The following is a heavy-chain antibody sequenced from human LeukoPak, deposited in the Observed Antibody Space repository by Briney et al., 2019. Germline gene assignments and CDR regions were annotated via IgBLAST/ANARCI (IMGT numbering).Heavy chain of an antibody. J-gene: IGHJ4*02. D-gene: IGHD2-2*01. CDR3: ARARRPQIVVVPASRRYYFDY. CDR1: GGSFSGYY. V-gene: IGHV4-34*01. CDR2: INHSGST. Sequence: SETLSLTCAVYGGSFSGYYWSWIRQPPGKGLEWTGEINHSGSTNYNPSLKSRVTISVDTSKNQFSLKLSSVTAADTAVYYCARARRPQIVVVPASRRYYFDYWGQGTLVTVSS.